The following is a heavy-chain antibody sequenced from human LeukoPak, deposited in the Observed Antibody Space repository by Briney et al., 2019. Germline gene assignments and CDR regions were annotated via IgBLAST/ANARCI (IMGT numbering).Heavy chain of an antibody. CDR2: ITGRGSSA. Sequence: GGSLRLSCAASGFSFSNFGMNWVRQGLGKGLEWVSSITGRGSSAYYADSVKGRFTISRDFSKNTVFLHMNSLRAEDTAMYYCARGDDSGYYDYFDYWGQGALVTVSS. V-gene: IGHV3-23*01. J-gene: IGHJ4*02. D-gene: IGHD3-22*01. CDR1: GFSFSNFG. CDR3: ARGDDSGYYDYFDY.